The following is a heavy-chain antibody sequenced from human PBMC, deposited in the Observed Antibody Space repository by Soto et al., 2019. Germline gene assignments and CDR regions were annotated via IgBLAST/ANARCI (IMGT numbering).Heavy chain of an antibody. CDR3: ARRIVLVPAALTNNWFDP. J-gene: IGHJ5*02. CDR2: IIPIFGTA. CDR1: GYTFTGYY. V-gene: IGHV1-69*13. Sequence: SVKVSCKASGYTFTGYYMHWVRQAPGQGLEWMGGIIPIFGTANYAQKYQGRVTITADESTSTAYKELSSLRSEDTAVYYCARRIVLVPAALTNNWFDPWGQGTLVTVSS. D-gene: IGHD2-2*01.